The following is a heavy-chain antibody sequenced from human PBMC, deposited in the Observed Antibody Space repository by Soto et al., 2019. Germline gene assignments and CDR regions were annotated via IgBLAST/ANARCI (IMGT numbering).Heavy chain of an antibody. CDR3: ARSYEGDYFAY. Sequence: QVQLVESGGGVVQPGRSLRLSCAASGFTFSSYAMHWVRQAPGKGLEWVAVISYDGSNKYYADSVKGRFTISRDNSQNTLYLQMNSLRAEDTAVYSCARSYEGDYFAYWGQGTLVTVSS. J-gene: IGHJ4*02. CDR2: ISYDGSNK. CDR1: GFTFSSYA. V-gene: IGHV3-30-3*01. D-gene: IGHD3-16*01.